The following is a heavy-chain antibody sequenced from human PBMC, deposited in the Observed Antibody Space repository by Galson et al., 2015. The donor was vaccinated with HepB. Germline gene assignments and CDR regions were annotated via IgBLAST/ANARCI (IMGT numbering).Heavy chain of an antibody. CDR3: ARGRPTEVKMRVPNWFDP. D-gene: IGHD5-24*01. V-gene: IGHV1-2*02. CDR2: INPNSGGT. Sequence: SVKVSCKASGYTFTGYYIHWVRQAPGQGLEWMGWINPNSGGTNYAQNFQGRVTMTRDTSISTAYMELSRLKSNDTAVFYRARGRPTEVKMRVPNWFDPWGQGTLVTVSS. CDR1: GYTFTGYY. J-gene: IGHJ5*02.